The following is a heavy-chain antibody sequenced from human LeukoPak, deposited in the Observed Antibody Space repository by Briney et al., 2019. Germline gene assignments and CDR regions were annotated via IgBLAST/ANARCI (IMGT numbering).Heavy chain of an antibody. CDR1: GFTFSSYA. D-gene: IGHD4-17*01. CDR2: ISYDGSNK. Sequence: GGSLRLSCAASGFTFSSYAMHWVRQAPGKGLEWVAVISYDGSNKYYADSVKGRFTISRENSKNTLYLQVNSLRAEDTAVYYCARGKEAPNYGDSPGDSWGQGTLLTVSS. V-gene: IGHV3-30-3*01. J-gene: IGHJ4*02. CDR3: ARGKEAPNYGDSPGDS.